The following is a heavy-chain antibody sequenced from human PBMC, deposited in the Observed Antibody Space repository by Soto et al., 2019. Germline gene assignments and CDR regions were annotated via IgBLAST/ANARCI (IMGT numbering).Heavy chain of an antibody. D-gene: IGHD4-17*01. J-gene: IGHJ4*02. CDR1: GGSISSGGYS. CDR2: IYHSGST. CDR3: ARGVTTVTTFDY. V-gene: IGHV4-30-2*01. Sequence: QLQLQESGSGLVKPSQTLSLPCAVSGGSISSGGYSCNWIRQPPGKGLEWIGYIYHSGSTYYNPTLKSRVTVSVDRSKNQFSLKLSFATAADTAVYYCARGVTTVTTFDYWGQGTLVTVSS.